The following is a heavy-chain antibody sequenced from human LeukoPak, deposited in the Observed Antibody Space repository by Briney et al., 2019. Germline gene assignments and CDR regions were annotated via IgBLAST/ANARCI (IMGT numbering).Heavy chain of an antibody. CDR2: VSTYNGNT. Sequence: ASVKVSCKASGYTFTSYGINWVRQPPGQGLEWVGWVSTYNGNTDYAQTVQGRVAMTTDTSPNTAYMVLRGLRPDGTAVYYGARPHSLGGSFYVFDYWGQGTLITASS. CDR1: GYTFTSYG. D-gene: IGHD1-26*01. V-gene: IGHV1-18*01. CDR3: ARPHSLGGSFYVFDY. J-gene: IGHJ4*02.